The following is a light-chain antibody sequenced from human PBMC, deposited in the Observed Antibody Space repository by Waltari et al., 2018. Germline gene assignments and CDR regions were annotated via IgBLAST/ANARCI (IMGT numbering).Light chain of an antibody. V-gene: IGLV2-23*02. CDR2: EVR. CDR3: CSYASSSPRLI. CDR1: YSHVWSYDL. J-gene: IGLJ2*01. Sequence: QSALTQPASVSGSLGQSISISCSGTYSHVWSYDLVSWYHQRPGEAPKLLLYEVRKRPSGISNRFSGSKSGNAASLTISALQPEDEGTYYCCSYASSSPRLIFGGGTELSVL.